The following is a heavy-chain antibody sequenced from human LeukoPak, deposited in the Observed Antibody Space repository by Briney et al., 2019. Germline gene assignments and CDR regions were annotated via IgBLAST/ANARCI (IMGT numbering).Heavy chain of an antibody. CDR1: GYTFTTYY. CDR2: INPTVGST. V-gene: IGHV1-46*03. CDR3: ARDGEYSGGYLDY. J-gene: IGHJ4*02. D-gene: IGHD1-26*01. Sequence: ASVKVSXKASGYTFTTYYMHWVRQAPGQGLEWMGIINPTVGSTTYAQKFQGRVTMTRDTSTSTVFMELSSLRSEDTAVYYCARDGEYSGGYLDYWGQGTLVTVSS.